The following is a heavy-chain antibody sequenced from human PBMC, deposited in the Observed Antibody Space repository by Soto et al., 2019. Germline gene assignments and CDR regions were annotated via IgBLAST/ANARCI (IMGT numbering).Heavy chain of an antibody. CDR2: IGPESGAT. J-gene: IGHJ4*02. Sequence: ASVKVSCKASGYTFTGHYIHWVRQAPEQGPEWMGEIGPESGATRYAQRFQGRVTMTRDMSITTVYMELNNLSPDDTTVYYCGRGRSGQIVVFYWGQGTPVTVSS. D-gene: IGHD1-26*01. V-gene: IGHV1-2*02. CDR1: GYTFTGHY. CDR3: GRGRSGQIVVFY.